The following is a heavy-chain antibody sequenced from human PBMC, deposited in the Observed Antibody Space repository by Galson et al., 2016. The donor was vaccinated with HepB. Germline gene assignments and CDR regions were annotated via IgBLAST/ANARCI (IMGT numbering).Heavy chain of an antibody. CDR1: GDSISSSDW. CDR3: ARVVVIPAAKGFDS. Sequence: SETLSLTCVVSGDSISSSDWWSWVRQSPGKGLEWIGEIYRSGNTNYNPSLKSRVTMSIDTSKSQFSLSLSSVTDADTATYYCARVVVIPAAKGFDSWGQGTLVTVSP. D-gene: IGHD2-2*01. CDR2: IYRSGNT. V-gene: IGHV4/OR15-8*02. J-gene: IGHJ4*02.